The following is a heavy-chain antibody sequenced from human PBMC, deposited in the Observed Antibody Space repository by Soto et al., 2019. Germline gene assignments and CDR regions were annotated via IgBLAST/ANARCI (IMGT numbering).Heavy chain of an antibody. D-gene: IGHD6-13*01. CDR2: IYYSGST. CDR1: GGSISSSNYY. CDR3: ARRRSSSNFDY. Sequence: QLQLQESGPGLVKPSETLSLTCTVSGGSISSSNYYWGWIRQPPGKGLEWIGNIYYSGSTYYNPSLKSRVTISVDTSKNQFSLKLSSVTAADTAVYYGARRRSSSNFDYWGQGTLVTVSS. J-gene: IGHJ4*02. V-gene: IGHV4-39*01.